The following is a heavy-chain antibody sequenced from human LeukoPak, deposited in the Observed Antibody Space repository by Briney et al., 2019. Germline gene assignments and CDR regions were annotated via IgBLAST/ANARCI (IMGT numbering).Heavy chain of an antibody. CDR3: ARDHIILRGSGSYYIDY. V-gene: IGHV3-66*02. D-gene: IGHD3-10*01. Sequence: GGSLRLSCAAPGFTVSSNYMSWVRQAPGKGLEWVSVIYSGGSTYYADSVKGRFTISRDNSKNTLYLQMNSLRAEDTAVYYCARDHIILRGSGSYYIDYWGQGTLVTVSS. CDR2: IYSGGST. J-gene: IGHJ4*02. CDR1: GFTVSSNY.